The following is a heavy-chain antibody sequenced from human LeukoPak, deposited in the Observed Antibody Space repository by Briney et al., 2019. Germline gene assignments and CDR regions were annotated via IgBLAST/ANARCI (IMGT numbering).Heavy chain of an antibody. Sequence: PSETLSLTCTVSGGSISSYYWSWIRQPPGKGLEWIGYIYYSGSTNYNPSLKSRVTISVDTSKNQFSLKLSSVTAADTAVYYCARHIVATISPWFDPRGQGTLVTVSS. D-gene: IGHD3-16*02. CDR3: ARHIVATISPWFDP. CDR1: GGSISSYY. V-gene: IGHV4-59*08. CDR2: IYYSGST. J-gene: IGHJ5*02.